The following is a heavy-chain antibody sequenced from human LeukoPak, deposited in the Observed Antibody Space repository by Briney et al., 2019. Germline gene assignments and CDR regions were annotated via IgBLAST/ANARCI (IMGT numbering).Heavy chain of an antibody. Sequence: SETLSLTCTVSGGSISSSSYYWGWIRQPPGKGLEWIGSIYYSGSTYYNPSLKSRVTISVDTSKNQFSLKLSSVTAADTAVYYCARSRWRSAFDIWGQGTMVTVSS. D-gene: IGHD4-23*01. J-gene: IGHJ3*02. CDR3: ARSRWRSAFDI. CDR2: IYYSGST. CDR1: GGSISSSSYY. V-gene: IGHV4-39*07.